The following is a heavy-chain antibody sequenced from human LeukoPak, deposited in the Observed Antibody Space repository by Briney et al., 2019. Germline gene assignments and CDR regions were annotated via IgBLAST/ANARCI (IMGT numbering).Heavy chain of an antibody. V-gene: IGHV3-53*04. CDR3: ARDSSGLSFDY. Sequence: QLGGSLRLSCAASGFIVSSNYMNWVRQAPGKGLEWVSVIYSGGSTYYADSVKGRFTISRHNSKNTLYLQMNSLRADDTAVYYCARDSSGLSFDYWGQGTLVTVSS. J-gene: IGHJ4*02. D-gene: IGHD6-19*01. CDR2: IYSGGST. CDR1: GFIVSSNY.